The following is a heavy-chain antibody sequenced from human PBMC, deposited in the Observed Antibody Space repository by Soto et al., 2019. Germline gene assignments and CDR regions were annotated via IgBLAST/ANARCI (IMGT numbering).Heavy chain of an antibody. V-gene: IGHV1-8*01. Sequence: QVQLVQSGAEVKKPGASVKVSCKASGYTFTSYDINWVRQATGQGLEWMGWMNPNSGNTGYAQKFQGRVTMTRNTSISTAYMELSSLRSEDTAVYYCARGKALQSKSLYYHYYMDVWGKGTTGHRLL. CDR2: MNPNSGNT. J-gene: IGHJ6*03. CDR1: GYTFTSYD. CDR3: ARGKALQSKSLYYHYYMDV.